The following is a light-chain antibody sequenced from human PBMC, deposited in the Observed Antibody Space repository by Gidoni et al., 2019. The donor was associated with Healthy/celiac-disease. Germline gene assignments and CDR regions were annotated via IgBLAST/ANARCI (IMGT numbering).Light chain of an antibody. V-gene: IGKV3-20*01. CDR1: QSVSSSY. J-gene: IGKJ2*01. Sequence: EIVLTQSPGTLSLSPGERATLSCRASQSVSSSYLAWYQQKPGQAPRLLIYGASSRATGIPDRFSGSGSGTDFTLTISRLEPEDFAVYYCQQYGRPYTFXQXTKLEIK. CDR3: QQYGRPYT. CDR2: GAS.